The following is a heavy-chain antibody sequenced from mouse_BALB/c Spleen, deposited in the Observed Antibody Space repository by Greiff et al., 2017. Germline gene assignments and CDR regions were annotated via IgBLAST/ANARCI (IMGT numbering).Heavy chain of an antibody. CDR1: GFTFSDYG. D-gene: IGHD2-10*02. CDR3: ARKGYGYAMDY. Sequence: EAKVIESGGGLVQPGGSRKLSCAASGFTFSDYGMAWVRQAPGKGPEWVAFISNLAYSIYYADTVTGRFTISREKAKNTLYLEMSSLRSEDTAMYYCARKGYGYAMDYWGQGTSVTVSS. J-gene: IGHJ4*01. CDR2: ISNLAYSI. V-gene: IGHV5-15*02.